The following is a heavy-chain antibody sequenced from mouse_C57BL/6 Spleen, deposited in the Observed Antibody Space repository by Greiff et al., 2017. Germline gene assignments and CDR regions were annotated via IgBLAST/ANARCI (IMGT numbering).Heavy chain of an antibody. CDR2: IDPANGNT. CDR1: GFNIKNTY. V-gene: IGHV14-3*01. J-gene: IGHJ2*01. Sequence: VQLQQSVAELVRPGASVKLFCTASGFNIKNTYMHWVKQRPEQGLEWIGRIDPANGNTKYAPKFQGKATITADTSSNTAYLQLSSLTSEDTAIYYCARSYYYGNSHFDYWGQGTTLTVSS. D-gene: IGHD2-1*01. CDR3: ARSYYYGNSHFDY.